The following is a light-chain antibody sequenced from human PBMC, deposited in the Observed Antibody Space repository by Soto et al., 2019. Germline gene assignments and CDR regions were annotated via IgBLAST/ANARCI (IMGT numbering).Light chain of an antibody. CDR3: QQYNSYSMYT. CDR2: DAS. Sequence: DIQTTQSPSTLSASIGERVTITCRASQSISKWLAWYQQKPGRAPKVLISDASNLESGVPSRFSGSGSETEFTLTISSLQPDDFATYYCQQYNSYSMYTFGQGTKLEIK. V-gene: IGKV1-5*01. J-gene: IGKJ2*01. CDR1: QSISKW.